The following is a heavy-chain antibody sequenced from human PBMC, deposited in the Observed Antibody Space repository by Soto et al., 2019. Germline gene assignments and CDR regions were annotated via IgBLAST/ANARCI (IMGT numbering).Heavy chain of an antibody. CDR2: IYWDDDK. CDR3: ALSKGYCTNGVCYFDY. V-gene: IGHV2-5*02. J-gene: IGHJ4*02. CDR1: GLSLSTSGVG. D-gene: IGHD2-8*01. Sequence: KESGPTLVTPTQTLTLTCPFSGLSLSTSGVGVGWIRQPPGKALEWLALIYWDDDKRYTPSLRSRLTITKDTSKNQVVLTMTNMDPVDTATYYCALSKGYCTNGVCYFDYWGQGTLVTVSS.